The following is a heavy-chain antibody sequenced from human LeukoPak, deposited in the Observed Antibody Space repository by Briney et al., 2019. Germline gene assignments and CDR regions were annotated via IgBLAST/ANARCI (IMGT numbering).Heavy chain of an antibody. J-gene: IGHJ4*02. D-gene: IGHD3-10*01. CDR3: ARDYLGPYYFDY. V-gene: IGHV1-18*01. CDR1: GYTFTSNG. CDR2: ISGYNGNT. Sequence: ASVKVSCKASGYTFTSNGISWVRQAPGQGLEWMGWISGYNGNTKYARKLQGRVTMTTDTSTNTAYMELRSLRSDDTAVYYCARDYLGPYYFDYWGQGTLVTVSS.